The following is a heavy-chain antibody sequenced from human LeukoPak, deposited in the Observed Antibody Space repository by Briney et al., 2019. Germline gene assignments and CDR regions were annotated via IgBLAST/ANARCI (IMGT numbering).Heavy chain of an antibody. J-gene: IGHJ4*02. CDR3: ARDCTNGVCLDY. D-gene: IGHD2-8*01. CDR1: GYSISSGYY. Sequence: PSETLSLTCAVSGYSISSGYYWGWIRQPPGKRLEWIGSIYHSGSTYYNPSLKSRVTISVDTSKNQFSLKLSSVTAADTAVYYCARDCTNGVCLDYWGQGTLVTVSS. CDR2: IYHSGST. V-gene: IGHV4-38-2*02.